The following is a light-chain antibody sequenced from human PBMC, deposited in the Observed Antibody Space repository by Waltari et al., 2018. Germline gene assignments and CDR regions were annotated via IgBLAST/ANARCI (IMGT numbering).Light chain of an antibody. CDR3: AAWDDSLNGQVV. Sequence: QSVLTQPPSASGTPGQRVTISCSGSSPNIGFISVNWYQQLPGTAPKLRIYTNNQRPSGVPDRFSGSKSGTSASLAISGLQSEDEADYYCAAWDDSLNGQVVFGGGTKLTVL. J-gene: IGLJ2*01. CDR2: TNN. CDR1: SPNIGFIS. V-gene: IGLV1-44*01.